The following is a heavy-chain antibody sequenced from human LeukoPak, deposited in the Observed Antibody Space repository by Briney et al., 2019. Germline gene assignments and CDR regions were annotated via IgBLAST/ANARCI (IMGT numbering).Heavy chain of an antibody. CDR2: IRYDGSNK. V-gene: IGHV3-30*02. CDR1: GFTFSSYG. J-gene: IGHJ6*03. Sequence: GGSLRLSCAASGFTFSSYGMHWVRQAPGKGLEWVAFIRYDGSNKYYADSVKGRFTISRDNSKNTLYLQMNSLRAEDTAVYYCAKDSQTPGDFWSGYYYYYYMDVWGKGTTVTVSS. D-gene: IGHD3-3*01. CDR3: AKDSQTPGDFWSGYYYYYYMDV.